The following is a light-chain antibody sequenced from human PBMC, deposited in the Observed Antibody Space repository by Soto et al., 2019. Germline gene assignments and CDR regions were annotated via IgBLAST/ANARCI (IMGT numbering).Light chain of an antibody. V-gene: IGLV2-11*01. CDR2: DVF. Sequence: QSVLTQPRSVSGSPGQSVTISCTGTISDVGYYNYVSWYQRHPGKAPKLMIYDVFKLPSGVPDRFPGSKSGNTASLTISGLQAEDEGDYYCCSYAGSYNIYLFGTGTKVTVL. J-gene: IGLJ1*01. CDR1: ISDVGYYNY. CDR3: CSYAGSYNIYL.